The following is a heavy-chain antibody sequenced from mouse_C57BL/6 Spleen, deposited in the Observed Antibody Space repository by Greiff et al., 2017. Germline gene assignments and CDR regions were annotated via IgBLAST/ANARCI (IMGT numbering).Heavy chain of an antibody. CDR2: IYPSDSET. Sequence: VQLQQSGAELVRPGSSVKLSCKASGYTFTSYWMDWVKQRPGQGLEWIGNIYPSDSETYYNQKFKDKATLTVDKSSSTAYMQLSSLTSADSAVSYSASCNHYYAMDYWGQRTSVTVSS. D-gene: IGHD2-1*01. CDR1: GYTFTSYW. CDR3: ASCNHYYAMDY. V-gene: IGHV1-61*01. J-gene: IGHJ4*01.